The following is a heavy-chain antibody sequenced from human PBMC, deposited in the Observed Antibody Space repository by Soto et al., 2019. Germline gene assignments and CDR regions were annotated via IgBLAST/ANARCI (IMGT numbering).Heavy chain of an antibody. CDR2: ISSSSSYI. CDR1: GFTFSSYS. J-gene: IGHJ6*02. Sequence: EVQLVESGGGLVKPGGSLRLSCAASGFTFSSYSMNWVRQAPGKGLEWVSSISSSSSYIYYADSVKGRFTISRDNAKNSLYLQMNSLRAEDTAVYYCARDDYAPYYYYCGMDVWGQGTTVTVSS. CDR3: ARDDYAPYYYYCGMDV. V-gene: IGHV3-21*01. D-gene: IGHD3-16*01.